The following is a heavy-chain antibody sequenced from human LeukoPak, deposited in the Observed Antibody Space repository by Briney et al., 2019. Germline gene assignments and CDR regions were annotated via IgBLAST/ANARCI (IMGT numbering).Heavy chain of an antibody. Sequence: SETLSLTCTVSGGSISSSSYYWGWIRQPPGKGLEWIGSIYYSGSTYYNPSLKSRVTISVDTSKNQFSLKLSSVTAADTAVYYCARAGGAWYPHIWFDPWGQGTLVTVSS. D-gene: IGHD6-13*01. CDR3: ARAGGAWYPHIWFDP. CDR1: GGSISSSSYY. J-gene: IGHJ5*02. V-gene: IGHV4-39*01. CDR2: IYYSGST.